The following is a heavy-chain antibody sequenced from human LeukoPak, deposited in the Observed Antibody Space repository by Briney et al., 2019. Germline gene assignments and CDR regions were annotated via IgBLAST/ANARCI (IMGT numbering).Heavy chain of an antibody. J-gene: IGHJ4*02. CDR1: GGSFSGYY. V-gene: IGHV4-34*01. CDR3: ASSGSRWLIDKTYSPY. CDR2: ISHNENT. Sequence: SETLSLTCAVYGGSFSGYYWNWIRQPPGKGLEWIGEISHNENTNYSPSLKSRLTISIDTSKNQFSLKLSSVTAADTAVYYCASSGSRWLIDKTYSPYWGQGTLVTVSS. D-gene: IGHD3-22*01.